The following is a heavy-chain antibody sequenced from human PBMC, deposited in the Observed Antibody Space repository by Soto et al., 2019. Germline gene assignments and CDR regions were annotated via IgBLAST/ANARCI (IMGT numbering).Heavy chain of an antibody. CDR2: IKQDGSEK. Sequence: EVQLVESGGGLVQPGGSLRLSCAASGFTFSSYWMSWVRQAPGKGLEWVANIKQDGSEKYYVDSVKGRFTIPRDNAKNSLYLQMNSLRAEDTAVYYCARDGVRDSGSYPYYFDYWGQGTLVTVSS. CDR3: ARDGVRDSGSYPYYFDY. D-gene: IGHD1-26*01. V-gene: IGHV3-7*03. CDR1: GFTFSSYW. J-gene: IGHJ4*02.